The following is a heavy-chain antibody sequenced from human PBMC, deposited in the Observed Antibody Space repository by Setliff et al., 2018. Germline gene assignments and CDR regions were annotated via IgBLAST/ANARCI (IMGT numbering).Heavy chain of an antibody. J-gene: IGHJ4*02. V-gene: IGHV3-33*01. CDR1: RFTFSNYG. Sequence: GGSLRLSCVASRFTFSNYGMHWVRQAPGKGLEWVALIWNDGSSKFYGDSVKGRFTISRDNSKNTLYLQMDSLRAEDTAVYYCARDHIYRGGSWYDYFDSWGQGTLVTVSS. CDR3: ARDHIYRGGSWYDYFDS. CDR2: IWNDGSSK. D-gene: IGHD2-15*01.